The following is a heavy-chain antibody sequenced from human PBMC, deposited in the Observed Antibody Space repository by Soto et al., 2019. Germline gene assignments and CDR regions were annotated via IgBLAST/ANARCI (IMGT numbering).Heavy chain of an antibody. J-gene: IGHJ4*02. D-gene: IGHD3-22*01. V-gene: IGHV4-61*01. CDR2: IYYSGST. CDR3: ARAINYYDSSGYYYFDY. CDR1: GGSVSSGSYY. Sequence: ETLSLTCTVSGGSVSSGSYYWSWIRQPPGKGLEWIGYIYYSGSTNYNPSLKSRVTISVDTSKNQFSLKLSSVTAADTAVYYCARAINYYDSSGYYYFDYWGQGTLVTVSS.